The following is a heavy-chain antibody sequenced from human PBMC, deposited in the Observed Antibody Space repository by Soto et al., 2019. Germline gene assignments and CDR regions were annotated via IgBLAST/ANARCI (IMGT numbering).Heavy chain of an antibody. CDR1: GYSFTSYG. J-gene: IGHJ6*02. D-gene: IGHD3-10*01. Sequence: QVQLVQSGAEVKKPGASVKVSCKASGYSFTSYGISWVGQAPGQGLEWMGWISAYNGNTNYAQKLQGRVTMTTDTSTRTAYMERRSLRSDDRAVYYCARDNGFGESDVWGQGTTVTVSS. CDR2: ISAYNGNT. V-gene: IGHV1-18*01. CDR3: ARDNGFGESDV.